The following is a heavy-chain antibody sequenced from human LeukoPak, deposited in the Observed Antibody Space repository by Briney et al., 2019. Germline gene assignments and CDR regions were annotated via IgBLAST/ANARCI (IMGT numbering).Heavy chain of an antibody. V-gene: IGHV4-59*08. J-gene: IGHJ5*02. CDR2: IYYSGSS. Sequence: SETLSLTCTVSGVSISSDYWSWIRLPPGKGLEWIGYIYYSGSSNYNPSLKSRVTMSVDRSKNQFSLKLTSVTAADTAVYYCARRLRQNLFDPWGQGTLVTVSS. CDR3: ARRLRQNLFDP. CDR1: GVSISSDY. D-gene: IGHD4-17*01.